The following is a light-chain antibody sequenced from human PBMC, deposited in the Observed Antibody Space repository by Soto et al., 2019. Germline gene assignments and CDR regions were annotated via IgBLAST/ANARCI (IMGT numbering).Light chain of an antibody. Sequence: QSALTQPASVSGSPGQSITISCTGTSSDVGGYNYVSWYQQHPGKAPKLMIYDVSNRPSGVSNRFSGSKSGNTASLTISGLQAEDAADYYCISYTRSNTLYVVFGGGTKLTVL. CDR1: SSDVGGYNY. J-gene: IGLJ2*01. V-gene: IGLV2-14*01. CDR3: ISYTRSNTLYVV. CDR2: DVS.